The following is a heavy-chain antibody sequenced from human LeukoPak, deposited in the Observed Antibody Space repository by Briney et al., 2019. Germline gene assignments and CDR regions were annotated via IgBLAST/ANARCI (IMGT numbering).Heavy chain of an antibody. CDR3: AKDVRVGEYYGSGSYFDY. D-gene: IGHD3-10*01. J-gene: IGHJ4*02. V-gene: IGHV3-23*01. Sequence: GGSLRLSCAASGFTFSSYAMSWVRQAPGKGLEWVSIISASGGSTYYADSVKGRFTISRDKSKNYLQMNSLGGDDTAIYYCAKDVRVGEYYGSGSYFDYWGQGTLVTVSS. CDR2: ISASGGST. CDR1: GFTFSSYA.